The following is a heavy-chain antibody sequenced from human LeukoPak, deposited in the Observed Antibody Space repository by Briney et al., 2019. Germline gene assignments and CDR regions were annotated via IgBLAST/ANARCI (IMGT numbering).Heavy chain of an antibody. V-gene: IGHV3-23*01. J-gene: IGHJ4*02. Sequence: PGGSLRLSCAASGFTFSSYAMSWVRQAPGKGLEWVSAISGSGGSTYYADSVKGRFTISRDNSKNTLYLQMNSLRAEDTAVYYCAKHYYDSSGYASPHEYWGQGTLVTVSS. CDR3: AKHYYDSSGYASPHEY. CDR1: GFTFSSYA. D-gene: IGHD3-22*01. CDR2: ISGSGGST.